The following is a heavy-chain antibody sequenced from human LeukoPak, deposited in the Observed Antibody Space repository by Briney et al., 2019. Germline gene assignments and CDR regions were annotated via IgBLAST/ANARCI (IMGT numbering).Heavy chain of an antibody. J-gene: IGHJ3*02. CDR3: AREFNDAFDI. Sequence: ASVKVSCKASGYTFTSYDINWVRQATGQGLEWMGWMNPNSANTGYAQKFQGRVTITRNTSISTAYMELSSRRSEDTAVYFCAREFNDAFDIWGQGTMVTVSS. CDR1: GYTFTSYD. V-gene: IGHV1-8*03. CDR2: MNPNSANT.